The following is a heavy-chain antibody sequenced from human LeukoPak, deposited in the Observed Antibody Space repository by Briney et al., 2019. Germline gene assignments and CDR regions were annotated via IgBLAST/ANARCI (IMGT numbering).Heavy chain of an antibody. V-gene: IGHV3-48*04. CDR2: ISSSSSTI. Sequence: PGGSLRLSCAASGFTFSSYSMNWVRQALGKGLEWVSYISSSSSTIYYADSVKGRFTISRDNAKNSLYLQMNSLRAEDTAVYYCARDVFSIHAFDIWGQGTMVTVSS. J-gene: IGHJ3*02. CDR1: GFTFSSYS. D-gene: IGHD2-21*01. CDR3: ARDVFSIHAFDI.